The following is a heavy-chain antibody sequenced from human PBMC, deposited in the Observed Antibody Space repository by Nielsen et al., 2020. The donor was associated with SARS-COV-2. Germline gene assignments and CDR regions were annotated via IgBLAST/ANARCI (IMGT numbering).Heavy chain of an antibody. Sequence: GGSLRLSCAASGFTCSSYWMSWVRQAPGKGLEWVANIKQDGSEKYYVDSVKGRFTISRDNAKNSLYLQMNSLRAEDTAVYYCASLNHYYYYGMDVWGQGTTVTVSS. CDR1: GFTCSSYW. V-gene: IGHV3-7*01. CDR3: ASLNHYYYYGMDV. CDR2: IKQDGSEK. J-gene: IGHJ6*02.